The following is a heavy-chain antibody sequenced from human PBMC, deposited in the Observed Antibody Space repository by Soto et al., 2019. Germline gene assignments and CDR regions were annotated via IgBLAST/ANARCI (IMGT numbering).Heavy chain of an antibody. CDR2: MNPNSGNT. J-gene: IGHJ5*02. CDR3: ARDRYPDPIAARPENWFDA. CDR1: VYTFPRYY. Sequence: SVNVSCKASVYTFPRYYIKGLGQAAPQGRAGMGWMNPNSGNTGYAQKFQGRVTTTSNTSISTAYMELSSLRSDDTAVYYCARDRYPDPIAARPENWFDAWGQGTLVTVSS. V-gene: IGHV1-8*03. D-gene: IGHD6-6*01.